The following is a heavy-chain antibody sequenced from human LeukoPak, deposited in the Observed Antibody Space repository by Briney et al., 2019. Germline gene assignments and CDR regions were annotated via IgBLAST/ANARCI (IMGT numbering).Heavy chain of an antibody. V-gene: IGHV4-59*01. CDR3: ARGSTLTVDAFDI. CDR1: GGSISSYY. J-gene: IGHJ3*02. D-gene: IGHD7-27*01. CDR2: IYYSGST. Sequence: KPSETLSLTCTVSGGSISSYYWSWIRQPPGKGLEWIGYIYYSGSTNYNPSLKSRVTISVDTSKNQFSLKLSSVTAADTAVYYCARGSTLTVDAFDIWGQGTMVTVSS.